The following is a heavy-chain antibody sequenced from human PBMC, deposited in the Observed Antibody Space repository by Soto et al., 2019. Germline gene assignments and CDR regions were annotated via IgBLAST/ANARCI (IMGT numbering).Heavy chain of an antibody. J-gene: IGHJ6*02. D-gene: IGHD6-13*01. V-gene: IGHV6-1*01. CDR1: GDIVSTNSAA. CDR3: ARVSRIALRGDFDGMDV. CDR2: TYYMSKWYY. Sequence: QVQLQQSGPGLVKPSQTLSLTCAVSGDIVSTNSAAWNWIRQSPSRGLEWLGRTYYMSKWYYDYAVSVKSRITINPDTSKNQFSLQLNSVIPEDTAVYYCARVSRIALRGDFDGMDVWGQGTTVTVSS.